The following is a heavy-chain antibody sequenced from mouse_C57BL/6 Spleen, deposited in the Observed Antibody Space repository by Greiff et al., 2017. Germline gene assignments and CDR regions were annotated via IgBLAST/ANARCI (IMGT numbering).Heavy chain of an antibody. CDR1: GYAFSSSW. CDR2: IYPGDGDT. J-gene: IGHJ2*01. Sequence: VQLVESGPELVKPGASVKISCKASGYAFSSSWMNWVKQRPGKGLEWIGRIYPGDGDTNYNGKFKGKATLTADKSSSTAYMQLSSLTSEDSAVYFCARTIYYFDYWGQGTTLTVSS. V-gene: IGHV1-82*01. D-gene: IGHD1-1*02. CDR3: ARTIYYFDY.